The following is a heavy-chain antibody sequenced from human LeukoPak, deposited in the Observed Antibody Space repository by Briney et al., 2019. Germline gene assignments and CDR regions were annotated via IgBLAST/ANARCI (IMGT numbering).Heavy chain of an antibody. CDR2: IYPGDSDT. V-gene: IGHV5-51*01. CDR3: AGHSDYDSSGYFY. J-gene: IGHJ4*02. D-gene: IGHD3-22*01. Sequence: GESLQISCKGSGYNFTNFWIGWVRQMPGKGLEWMGLIYPGDSDTVYSPSFRGQVTISADKSISTAYLQWSSLKASDTAMYYCAGHSDYDSSGYFYWGQGTLVTVFS. CDR1: GYNFTNFW.